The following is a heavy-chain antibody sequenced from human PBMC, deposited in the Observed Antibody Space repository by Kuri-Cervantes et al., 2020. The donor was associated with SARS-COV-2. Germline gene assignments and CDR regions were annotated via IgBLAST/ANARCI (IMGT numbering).Heavy chain of an antibody. V-gene: IGHV3-15*01. CDR1: GFTFSNAW. CDR3: TVAYYYDSSGADI. D-gene: IGHD3-22*01. Sequence: GESLKISCAASGFTFSNAWMSWVRQAPGKGLEWVGRIKSKTDGGTTDYAAPVKGRFTISRDGSKNTLYLQMNSLKTEDIAVYYCTVAYYYDSSGADIWGQGTMVTVSS. CDR2: IKSKTDGGTT. J-gene: IGHJ3*02.